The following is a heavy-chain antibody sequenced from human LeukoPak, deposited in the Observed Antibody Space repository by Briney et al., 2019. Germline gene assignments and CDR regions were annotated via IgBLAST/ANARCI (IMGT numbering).Heavy chain of an antibody. CDR2: ISYDGSNK. J-gene: IGHJ4*02. D-gene: IGHD4-11*01. CDR1: GFTFSSYA. V-gene: IGHV3-30-3*01. Sequence: PGRSLRLSCAASGFTFSSYAMHWVRQAPGKGLEWVAVISYDGSNKYYADSVKGRFTISRDNSKNTLYLQMNSLRAEDTAVYYCARGGAYSNLSPHDYWGQGTLVTVSS. CDR3: ARGGAYSNLSPHDY.